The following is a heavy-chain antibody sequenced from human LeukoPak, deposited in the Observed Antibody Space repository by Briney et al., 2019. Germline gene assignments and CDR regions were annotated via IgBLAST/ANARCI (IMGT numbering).Heavy chain of an antibody. CDR2: ISYDGSNK. CDR1: GFTFSSYG. J-gene: IGHJ4*02. Sequence: GGSLRLSCAASGFTFSSYGMHWVRQAPGKGLEWVAVISYDGSNKYYADSVKGRFTISRDNSKSTLYLQMNSLRAEDTAAYYCAKDYYYDSSGYYVVAPGSYWGQGTLVTVSS. CDR3: AKDYYYDSSGYYVVAPGSY. D-gene: IGHD3-22*01. V-gene: IGHV3-30*18.